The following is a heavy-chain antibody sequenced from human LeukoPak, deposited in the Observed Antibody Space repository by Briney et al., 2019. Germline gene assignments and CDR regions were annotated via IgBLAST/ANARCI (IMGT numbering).Heavy chain of an antibody. CDR3: ASEGGDYVLFYGMDV. CDR2: IWYDGSNK. Sequence: GGSLRLSCAASGFTFSSYGMHWVRQAPGKGLEWVAVIWYDGSNKYYADSVKGRFTISRDNSKNTLYLQMNSLRAEDTAVYYCASEGGDYVLFYGMDVWGQGTTVTVSS. J-gene: IGHJ6*02. D-gene: IGHD4-17*01. CDR1: GFTFSSYG. V-gene: IGHV3-33*01.